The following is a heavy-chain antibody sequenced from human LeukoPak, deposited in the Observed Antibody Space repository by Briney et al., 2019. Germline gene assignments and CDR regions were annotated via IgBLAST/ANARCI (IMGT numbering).Heavy chain of an antibody. D-gene: IGHD6-6*01. CDR3: AKDRGEYRSSFFDF. V-gene: IGHV3-23*01. Sequence: GGSLRLSCAASGFTFSHYAMNWVRQAPPKGLEWVSVISGSGGTTYYAESVKGRFTIARDSSKNTLYLQMNSLRVEDTAVYYCAKDRGEYRSSFFDFWGQGALVSVSS. CDR1: GFTFSHYA. J-gene: IGHJ4*02. CDR2: ISGSGGTT.